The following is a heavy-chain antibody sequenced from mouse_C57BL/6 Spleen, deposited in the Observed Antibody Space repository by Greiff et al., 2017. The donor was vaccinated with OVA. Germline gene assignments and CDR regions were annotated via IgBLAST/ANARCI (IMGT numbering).Heavy chain of an antibody. CDR1: GYTFTSYW. CDR3: ARSGDYDEDWYFDV. Sequence: VQLQQPGAELVKPGASVKMSCKASGYTFTSYWITWVKQRPGQGLEWIGDIYPGSGSTNYNEKFKSKATLTVDTSSSTAYMQLSSLTSEDSAVYYCARSGDYDEDWYFDVWGTGTTVTVSS. CDR2: IYPGSGST. J-gene: IGHJ1*03. V-gene: IGHV1-55*01. D-gene: IGHD2-4*01.